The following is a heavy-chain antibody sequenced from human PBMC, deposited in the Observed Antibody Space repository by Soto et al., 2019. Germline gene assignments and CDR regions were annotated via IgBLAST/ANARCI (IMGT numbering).Heavy chain of an antibody. D-gene: IGHD6-13*01. CDR1: GFTFSSYA. CDR2: ISGSGVST. J-gene: IGHJ4*02. Sequence: GGSLRLSCAASGFTFSSYAMSWVRQAPGKGLEWVSAISGSGVSTYYADSVKGRFTISRDNSKNTLYLQMNSLRAEDTAVYYCAKTQTTGYSSSWSWDTPNSLDYWGQGTLVTVSS. CDR3: AKTQTTGYSSSWSWDTPNSLDY. V-gene: IGHV3-23*01.